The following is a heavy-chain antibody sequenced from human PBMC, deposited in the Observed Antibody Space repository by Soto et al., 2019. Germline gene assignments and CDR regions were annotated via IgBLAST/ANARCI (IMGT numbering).Heavy chain of an antibody. CDR3: AREGQLVYPPLAYYGMDV. CDR2: TYYRSKWYN. CDR1: GDSVSSNSAA. D-gene: IGHD6-6*01. Sequence: SQTLSLTCAISGDSVSSNSAAWNWIRQSPSRGLEWLGRTYYRSKWYNDYAVSVKSRITINPDTSKNQFSLQLNSVTPEDTAVYYCAREGQLVYPPLAYYGMDVWGQGTTVTVSS. J-gene: IGHJ6*02. V-gene: IGHV6-1*01.